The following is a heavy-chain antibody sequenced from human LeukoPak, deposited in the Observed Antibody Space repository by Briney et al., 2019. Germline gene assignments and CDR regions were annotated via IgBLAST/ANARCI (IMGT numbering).Heavy chain of an antibody. CDR3: ARGTPIVVVPAALYYFDY. V-gene: IGHV3-21*01. CDR2: ISSSSSYI. D-gene: IGHD2-2*01. J-gene: IGHJ4*02. Sequence: PGGSLRLSCAASGFTFSSYSMNWVRRAPGKGLEWVSSISSSSSYIYYADSVKGRFTISRDNAKNSLYLQMNSLRAEDTAVYYCARGTPIVVVPAALYYFDYWGQGTLVTVSS. CDR1: GFTFSSYS.